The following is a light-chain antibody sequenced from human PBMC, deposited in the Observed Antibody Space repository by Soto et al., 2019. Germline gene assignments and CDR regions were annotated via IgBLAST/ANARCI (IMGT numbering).Light chain of an antibody. Sequence: EIVLTQSPGTLSLSPGEGATLSCRASQSVSSSYLAWYQQSPGLAPRLLIYGASTRATDIPDRFSGSGSGSDFTLTIGRLEPEDFAVYYCQQYGSSPSTFGEGTRVAIK. J-gene: IGKJ5*01. CDR1: QSVSSSY. CDR2: GAS. V-gene: IGKV3-20*01. CDR3: QQYGSSPST.